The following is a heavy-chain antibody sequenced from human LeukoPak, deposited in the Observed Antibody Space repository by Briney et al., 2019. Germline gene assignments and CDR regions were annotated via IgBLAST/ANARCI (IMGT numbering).Heavy chain of an antibody. V-gene: IGHV3-33*08. CDR1: GFTFSSYA. Sequence: PGGSLRLSCAASGFTFSSYAMHWVRQAPGKGLEWVAVIWYDGSNKYYADSVKGRFTISRDNSKNTLYLQMNSLRAEDTAVYYCARVGFGSRYYDFWSDSRLGLESPNSNDYWGQGTLVTVSS. D-gene: IGHD3-3*01. CDR2: IWYDGSNK. J-gene: IGHJ4*02. CDR3: ARVGFGSRYYDFWSDSRLGLESPNSNDY.